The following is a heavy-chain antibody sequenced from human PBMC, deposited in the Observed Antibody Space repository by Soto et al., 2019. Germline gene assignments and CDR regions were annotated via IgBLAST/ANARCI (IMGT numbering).Heavy chain of an antibody. J-gene: IGHJ6*03. CDR1: GGSVSSNNAA. V-gene: IGHV6-1*01. Sequence: QVQLQQSGPGLVRPSQTLSLTCAISGGSVSSNNAAWTWIRQSPWRGLEWLGRTYYRSTWNDDYAVSLKGRITINPDTSKNQFSLQLNSVTPEDTAVYYCAREPGTSWSPYYYYYSMDVWGQGTTVTVSS. D-gene: IGHD6-13*01. CDR3: AREPGTSWSPYYYYYSMDV. CDR2: TYYRSTWND.